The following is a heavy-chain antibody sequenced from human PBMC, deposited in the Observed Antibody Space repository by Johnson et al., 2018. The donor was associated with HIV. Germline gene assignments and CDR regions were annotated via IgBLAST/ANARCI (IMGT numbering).Heavy chain of an antibody. D-gene: IGHD6-13*01. V-gene: IGHV3-13*01. CDR3: ARGGAAAGGAFDI. Sequence: VQLVESGGGLVQPGGSLRLSCAASGFTFSSYDMHWVRQATGKGLEWVSAIGTAGDTYYPGSVKGRFTISRENAKNSLYLQMNSLRAGDTAVCYCARGGAAAGGAFDIWGQGTMVTVSS. J-gene: IGHJ3*02. CDR2: IGTAGDT. CDR1: GFTFSSYD.